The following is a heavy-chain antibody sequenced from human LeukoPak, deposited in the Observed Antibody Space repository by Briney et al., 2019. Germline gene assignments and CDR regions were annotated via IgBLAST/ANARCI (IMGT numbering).Heavy chain of an antibody. V-gene: IGHV1-69*13. J-gene: IGHJ6*02. CDR2: IIPIFGTA. D-gene: IGHD2-8*01. Sequence: SVKDSCKASGGTFSSYAISWVRQAPGQGLEWMGGIIPIFGTANYAQKFQGRVTITADESTSTAYMELSSLRSEDTAVYYCARGRGDIVLMVYAPNYYGMDVWGQGTTVTVSS. CDR1: GGTFSSYA. CDR3: ARGRGDIVLMVYAPNYYGMDV.